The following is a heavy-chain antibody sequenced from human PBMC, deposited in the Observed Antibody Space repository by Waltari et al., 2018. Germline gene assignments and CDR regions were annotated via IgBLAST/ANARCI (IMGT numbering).Heavy chain of an antibody. CDR3: ARDSSPGDSSAWYDAFDV. CDR1: GFIFSSYW. Sequence: EAQLEESEGGLVQPGGSLRLSCAASGFIFSSYWMTWVRQAPGKGLEWVANLKKDGSDKHYMDSVKGRFTISRDNAKNSLYLQMSSLRADDTAVYYCARDSSPGDSSAWYDAFDVWGRGTMVTVSS. J-gene: IGHJ3*01. V-gene: IGHV3-7*03. CDR2: LKKDGSDK. D-gene: IGHD6-19*01.